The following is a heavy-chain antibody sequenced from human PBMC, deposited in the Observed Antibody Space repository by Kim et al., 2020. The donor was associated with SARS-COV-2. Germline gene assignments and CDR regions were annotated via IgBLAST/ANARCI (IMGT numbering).Heavy chain of an antibody. CDR1: GGSISSSSYY. J-gene: IGHJ5*02. CDR2: IYYSGST. D-gene: IGHD3-9*01. CDR3: ARPLAYYDILTGYHNWFDP. V-gene: IGHV4-39*01. Sequence: SETLSLTCTVSGGSISSSSYYWGWIRQPPGKGLEWIGSIYYSGSTYYNPSLKSRVTISVDTSKNQFSLKLSSVTAADTAVYYCARPLAYYDILTGYHNWFDPWGQGTLVTVS.